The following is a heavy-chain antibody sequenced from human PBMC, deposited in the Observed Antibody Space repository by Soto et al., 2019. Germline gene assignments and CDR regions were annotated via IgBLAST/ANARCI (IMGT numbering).Heavy chain of an antibody. CDR2: IKQDGSEK. D-gene: IGHD2-21*01. J-gene: IGHJ4*02. CDR3: ARSLFRVDY. CDR1: VFTFSSYW. Sequence: PGGSLRLSCAASVFTFSSYWMSWVRQAPGKGLEWVANIKQDGSEKYYVDSVKGRFTISRDNAKNSLYLQMNSLRAEDTAVYYCARSLFRVDYWGQGTLVTVSS. V-gene: IGHV3-7*01.